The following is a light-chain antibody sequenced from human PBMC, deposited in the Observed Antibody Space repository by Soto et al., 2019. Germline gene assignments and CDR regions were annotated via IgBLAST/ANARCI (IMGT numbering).Light chain of an antibody. Sequence: DIQKTQYHYTLSASVGDRVTIPCRANQNFSRWLAWYQQKPGKAPRLLIYKASRLQSGVPSRFSGGGSGTEFTLTITSLQLEDFATYYCQQFDSYSRTFGQGTMVDVK. CDR3: QQFDSYSRT. J-gene: IGKJ1*01. CDR1: QNFSRW. V-gene: IGKV1-5*03. CDR2: KAS.